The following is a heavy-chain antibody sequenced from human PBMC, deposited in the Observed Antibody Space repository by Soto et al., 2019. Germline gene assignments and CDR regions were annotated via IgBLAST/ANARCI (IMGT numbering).Heavy chain of an antibody. Sequence: SETLYLTCAVSGDSLSFYYWTWIRQAPGKGLEWMGYIFYSGISSYNPSLKSRVTMSVDPSKNQFSLKLSSVTAADTAVYFCARAVSTSWLFSYMDVWGKGTTVTVSS. CDR1: GDSLSFYY. CDR3: ARAVSTSWLFSYMDV. D-gene: IGHD6-13*01. J-gene: IGHJ6*03. V-gene: IGHV4-59*01. CDR2: IFYSGIS.